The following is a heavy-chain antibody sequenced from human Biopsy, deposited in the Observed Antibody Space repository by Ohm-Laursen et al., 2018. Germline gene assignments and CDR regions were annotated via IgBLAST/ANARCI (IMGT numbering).Heavy chain of an antibody. D-gene: IGHD3-9*01. V-gene: IGHV3-23*01. Sequence: SLRLSCTAFGFTFSNYAMSWVRQAPGKGLEWVSTITSSGGSTYFADSVKGRLTISRDNSKNRLYLQMNSLRGEDTAVYYCAKQGATILSSFDSWGQGTLVTVSS. CDR1: GFTFSNYA. CDR2: ITSSGGST. J-gene: IGHJ5*01. CDR3: AKQGATILSSFDS.